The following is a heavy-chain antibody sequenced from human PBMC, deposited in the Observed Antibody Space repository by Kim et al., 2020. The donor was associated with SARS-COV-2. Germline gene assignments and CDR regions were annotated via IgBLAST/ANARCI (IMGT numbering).Heavy chain of an antibody. D-gene: IGHD4-17*01. CDR2: ISAGGGST. Sequence: GGSLRLSCAGSGFTFRSYAMSWVRQAPGRGLEWVSAISAGGGSTYYADSVNGRFTISRDSSTNTLYLQMNSLRADDTAVYYCAKARTTVTIPWYFYRWGR. J-gene: IGHJ2*01. V-gene: IGHV3-23*01. CDR3: AKARTTVTIPWYFYR. CDR1: GFTFRSYA.